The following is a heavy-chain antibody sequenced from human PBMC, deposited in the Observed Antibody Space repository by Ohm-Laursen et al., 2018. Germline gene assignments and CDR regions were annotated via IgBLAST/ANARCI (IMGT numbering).Heavy chain of an antibody. J-gene: IGHJ4*02. CDR2: ISGSGAST. V-gene: IGHV3-23*01. D-gene: IGHD2-15*01. Sequence: SLRLSCSASGFTFSSYSMNWVRQAPGKGLEWVSAISGSGASTYYADSVRGRFTISRDNSKNTLYLQMNSLRVEDTAVYYCAQDCRTGGQGILVTVSS. CDR3: AQDCRT. CDR1: GFTFSSYS.